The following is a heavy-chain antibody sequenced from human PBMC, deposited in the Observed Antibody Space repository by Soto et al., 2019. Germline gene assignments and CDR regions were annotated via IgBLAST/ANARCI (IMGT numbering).Heavy chain of an antibody. CDR3: ARGTRRDGYREYCYFDL. CDR1: GGTFTYSA. Sequence: QVQLVQSGAEVKKPGSSVKVSCKASGGTFTYSAVSWVRQAPGQGLEWMGGIIPMFGTPNYAQKFQGRLTISAYESTSTVYMELSSLRSEDAAVYYCARGTRRDGYREYCYFDLWGRGTLVTVSS. J-gene: IGHJ2*01. V-gene: IGHV1-69*01. CDR2: IIPMFGTP. D-gene: IGHD5-12*01.